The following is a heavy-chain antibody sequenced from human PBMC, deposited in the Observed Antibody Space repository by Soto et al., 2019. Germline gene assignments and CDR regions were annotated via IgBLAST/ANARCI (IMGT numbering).Heavy chain of an antibody. Sequence: QGQLVQSGGEVKKPGASVTVSCKASGYTFINYHITWVRQAPGQGLEWMAWINTYNGMTDYAQRFQGRVTMTRDTSTSTAYMEMRNLGSDDTAVYFCAKSPRGEMATDWGQGTLVTVSS. J-gene: IGHJ4*02. CDR1: GYTFINYH. CDR3: AKSPRGEMATD. D-gene: IGHD5-12*01. CDR2: INTYNGMT. V-gene: IGHV1-18*01.